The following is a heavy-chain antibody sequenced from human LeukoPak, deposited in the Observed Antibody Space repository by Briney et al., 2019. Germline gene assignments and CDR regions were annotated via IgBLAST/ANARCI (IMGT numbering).Heavy chain of an antibody. CDR3: ARGKAQTRDYYYYMDV. CDR1: GYTFTGYY. V-gene: IGHV1-2*02. Sequence: ASVKVSCKASGYTFTGYYMHWVRQAPGQGLEWMGWIIPNSGGTNYAQKFQGRVTMTRDTSISTAYMELSRLRSDDTAVYYCARGKAQTRDYYYYMDVWGKGTTVTVSS. J-gene: IGHJ6*03. CDR2: IIPNSGGT.